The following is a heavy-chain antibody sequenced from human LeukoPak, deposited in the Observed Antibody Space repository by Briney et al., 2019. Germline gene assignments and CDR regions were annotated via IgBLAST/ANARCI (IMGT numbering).Heavy chain of an antibody. J-gene: IGHJ5*02. CDR2: ISSASNTI. D-gene: IGHD3-10*01. Sequence: PGESLRLSCAASGFTFSSYSMNWVRQAPGKGLEWVSYISSASNTIYYADSVKGRFTISRDNAKNSLYLQMNSLRSADTAMYYCARDGWFGEYNWFAPSGEGKLVTVSS. CDR1: GFTFSSYS. CDR3: ARDGWFGEYNWFAP. V-gene: IGHV3-48*01.